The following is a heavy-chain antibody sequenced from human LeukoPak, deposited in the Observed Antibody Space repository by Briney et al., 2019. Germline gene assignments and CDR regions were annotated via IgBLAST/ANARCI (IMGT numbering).Heavy chain of an antibody. CDR2: IIPILGIA. CDR3: ASLIAARPPP. J-gene: IGHJ4*02. V-gene: IGHV1-69*04. CDR1: GYTFTSYG. D-gene: IGHD6-6*01. Sequence: ASVKVSCKASGYTFTSYGISWVRQAPGQGLEWMGRIIPILGIANYAQKFQGRVTITADKSTSTAYMELSSLRSEDTAVYYCASLIAARPPPWGQGTLVTVSS.